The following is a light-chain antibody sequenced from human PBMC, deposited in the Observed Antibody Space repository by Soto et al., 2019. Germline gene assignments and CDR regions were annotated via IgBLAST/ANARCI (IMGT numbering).Light chain of an antibody. V-gene: IGKV1-39*01. CDR1: QSISSY. Sequence: DIQMNQSPSSLSASVGDRVTITCRASQSISSYLSWYQQKPGKAPKLLINVASTLQSGVPSRFSGIGSGTDFTLAISSLQPEDFSTYYCQQSSSTPQTFGGGTRVEIK. CDR2: VAS. J-gene: IGKJ4*01. CDR3: QQSSSTPQT.